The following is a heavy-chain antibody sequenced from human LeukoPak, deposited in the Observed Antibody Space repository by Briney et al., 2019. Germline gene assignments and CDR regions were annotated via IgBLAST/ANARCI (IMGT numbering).Heavy chain of an antibody. V-gene: IGHV4-39*01. J-gene: IGHJ3*02. CDR3: ARRRWLDYAFDI. CDR2: IYYSGST. CDR1: GGSISSSSYY. Sequence: PSETLSLTCTVSGGSISSSSYYWGLIRQPPGKWLEWIGSIYYSGSTYYNPSLKSRVTISVDTSKNQFSLKLSSVTAADTAVYYCARRRWLDYAFDIWGQGTMVTVSS. D-gene: IGHD6-19*01.